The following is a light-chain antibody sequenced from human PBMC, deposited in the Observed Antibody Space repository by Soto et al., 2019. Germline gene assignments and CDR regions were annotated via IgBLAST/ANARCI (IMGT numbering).Light chain of an antibody. CDR3: QQSVSTPIYS. CDR1: QNLDNY. Sequence: DIQMTQSPSSLSASVGDRVTITCRASQNLDNYLNWYQQKPGKAPNLLIYAASRLQSGVPSRFAGSGSGTHVTLTITSLQPEDVGTYFCQQSVSTPIYSFGQGTKVEMK. J-gene: IGKJ2*03. V-gene: IGKV1-39*01. CDR2: AAS.